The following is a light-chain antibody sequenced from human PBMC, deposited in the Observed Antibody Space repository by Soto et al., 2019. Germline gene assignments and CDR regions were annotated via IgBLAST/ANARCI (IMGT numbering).Light chain of an antibody. Sequence: DIQMTQSPSTLSASVGDRVTITCRASQIISRWLAWYQQKPGKAPKLLISKASSLQSGVPSRFSGSASGTEFTLTISSLQPDDSATYYCQQSGTFGQGTKV. J-gene: IGKJ1*01. CDR2: KAS. CDR1: QIISRW. V-gene: IGKV1-5*03. CDR3: QQSGT.